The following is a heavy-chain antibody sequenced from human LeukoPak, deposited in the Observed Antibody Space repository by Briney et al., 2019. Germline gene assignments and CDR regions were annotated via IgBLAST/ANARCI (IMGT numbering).Heavy chain of an antibody. CDR1: GGSISSSSYY. D-gene: IGHD2-2*02. CDR3: ARVGLVPAAIPRQLFDY. CDR2: IYYSGST. Sequence: SETLSLTCTVSGGSISSSSYYWGWIRQPPGKGLEWIGSIYYSGSTYYNPSLKSRVTISVDTSKNQFSLKLSSVTAADTAVYYCARVGLVPAAIPRQLFDYWGQGTLVTVSS. V-gene: IGHV4-39*01. J-gene: IGHJ4*02.